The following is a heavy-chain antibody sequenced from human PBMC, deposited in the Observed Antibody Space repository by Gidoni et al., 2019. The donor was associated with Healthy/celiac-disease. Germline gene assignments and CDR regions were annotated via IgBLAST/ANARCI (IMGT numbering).Heavy chain of an antibody. Sequence: QVQLQESGPGLVKPSQTLSLTCTVSGGSISSGGYYWSWIRQHPGKGLEWMGYIYYSGSTYYNPSLKSRVTISVDTSKNQFSLKLSSVTAADTAVYYCARGEDYYDSSGSRPDLFDYWGQGTLVTVSS. CDR1: GGSISSGGYY. D-gene: IGHD3-22*01. V-gene: IGHV4-31*03. J-gene: IGHJ4*02. CDR2: IYYSGST. CDR3: ARGEDYYDSSGSRPDLFDY.